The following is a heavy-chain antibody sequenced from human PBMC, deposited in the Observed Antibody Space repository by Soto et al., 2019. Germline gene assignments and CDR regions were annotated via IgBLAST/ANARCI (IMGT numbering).Heavy chain of an antibody. Sequence: QVHLVQSGAEVRKPGASVKVSCKASGYTFTSYDINWVRQATGQGLEWMGWMNPNSGNTAYAQKFQGRVTMTRNTSISPADTELSSLRHAHTAVYYCASERTRGLDPWGQGTLVTVSS. CDR3: ASERTRGLDP. J-gene: IGHJ5*02. V-gene: IGHV1-8*01. CDR1: GYTFTSYD. CDR2: MNPNSGNT.